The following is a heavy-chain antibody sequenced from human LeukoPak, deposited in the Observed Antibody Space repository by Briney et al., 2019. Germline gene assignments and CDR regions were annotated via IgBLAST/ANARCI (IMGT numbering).Heavy chain of an antibody. V-gene: IGHV4-59*08. CDR2: IYYSGST. CDR3: ARNTAALSHTAI. Sequence: SETLPLTCTFSRGSIISYYWSWIRQPPGKGREWVGYIYYSGSTNYKPSLKSRVTISVDTSKNQFSLKMSSVTAADTAVYYCARNTAALSHTAIWGQGTLVTVFS. J-gene: IGHJ4*02. CDR1: RGSIISYY. D-gene: IGHD6-13*01.